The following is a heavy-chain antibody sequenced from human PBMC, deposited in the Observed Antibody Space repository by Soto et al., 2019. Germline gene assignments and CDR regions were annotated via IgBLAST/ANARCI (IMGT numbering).Heavy chain of an antibody. D-gene: IGHD4-17*01. CDR3: ARTPYGAHGDY. J-gene: IGHJ4*02. CDR2: MNPNSGNT. CDR1: GYTFTSYD. V-gene: IGHV1-8*01. Sequence: QVQLVQSGAEVKKPGASVKVSCKASGYTFTSYDINWVLQATGQGVEWMGWMNPNSGNTGYAQKFQGGVTMTRNTSISTGYMELSSLRAEDTAVYSWARTPYGAHGDYWGQGTLVTVSS.